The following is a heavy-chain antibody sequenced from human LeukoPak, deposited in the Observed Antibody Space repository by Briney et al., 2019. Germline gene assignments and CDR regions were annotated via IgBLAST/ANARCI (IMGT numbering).Heavy chain of an antibody. J-gene: IGHJ6*03. CDR1: GDSISSGDYY. CDR3: ARLDSSGWYKSYMDV. CDR2: ISSSGST. Sequence: PSETLSLTCTVSGDSISSGDYYWSWIRQPAGKGLEWIGRISSSGSTNYNPSLKSRVTISVDTSKNQFSLKLSSVTAADTAVYYCARLDSSGWYKSYMDVWGKGTTVTISS. V-gene: IGHV4-61*02. D-gene: IGHD6-19*01.